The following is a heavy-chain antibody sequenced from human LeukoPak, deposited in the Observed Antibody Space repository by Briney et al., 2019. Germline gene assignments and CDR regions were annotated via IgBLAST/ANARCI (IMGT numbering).Heavy chain of an antibody. Sequence: ALVKVSCKASGYTFTGYYMHWARQAPGQGLEWMRWINPNSGGTNYAQKFQGRVTMTRDTSISTAYMELSRLRSGDTAVYYCARSRYGGNSFDYWGQGTLVTVSS. D-gene: IGHD4-23*01. J-gene: IGHJ4*02. CDR3: ARSRYGGNSFDY. V-gene: IGHV1-2*02. CDR2: INPNSGGT. CDR1: GYTFTGYY.